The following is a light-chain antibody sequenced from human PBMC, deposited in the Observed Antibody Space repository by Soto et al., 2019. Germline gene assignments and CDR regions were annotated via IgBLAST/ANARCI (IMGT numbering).Light chain of an antibody. J-gene: IGKJ2*01. Sequence: EIVMTQSPATVSVSPGERATLYCRASQSVGHHLAWYQQNPGQAPSLFIFGASVRATGVPDRFSGSGSGTEFTLSISNLQSEDSAVYYCQQYESWPPLFTVGQGTKVDVK. CDR3: QQYESWPPLFT. V-gene: IGKV3-15*01. CDR2: GAS. CDR1: QSVGHH.